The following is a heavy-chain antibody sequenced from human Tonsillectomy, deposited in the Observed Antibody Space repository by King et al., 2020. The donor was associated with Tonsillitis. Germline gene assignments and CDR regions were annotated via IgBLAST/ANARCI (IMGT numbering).Heavy chain of an antibody. D-gene: IGHD3-22*01. CDR2: IMQDGSEK. Sequence: VQLVESGGGVVQPGRSLRLSCAASGFTFSSYGIHWVRQAPGKGLEWVANIMQDGSEKYYVDSVKGRFTISRDNAKNSLYLQMNSLRAEDTAVYYCARVSYYYDSSGYFDAFDIWDQGTMVTVSS. CDR1: GFTFSSYG. J-gene: IGHJ3*02. CDR3: ARVSYYYDSSGYFDAFDI. V-gene: IGHV3-7*03.